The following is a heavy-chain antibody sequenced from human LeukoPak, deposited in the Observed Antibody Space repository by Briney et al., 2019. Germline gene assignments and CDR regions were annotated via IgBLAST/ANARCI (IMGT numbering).Heavy chain of an antibody. J-gene: IGHJ5*02. CDR3: ARDKRNSGSNNWFDP. CDR1: GGSISGYY. CDR2: TYYSGST. V-gene: IGHV4-59*01. Sequence: SETLSLTCTASGGSISGYYWSWIRQPPGKGLEWIGYTYYSGSTNYNPSLKSRVTISVDTSKNQFSLKLSSVTAADTAVYYCARDKRNSGSNNWFDPWGQGTLVTVSS. D-gene: IGHD3-10*01.